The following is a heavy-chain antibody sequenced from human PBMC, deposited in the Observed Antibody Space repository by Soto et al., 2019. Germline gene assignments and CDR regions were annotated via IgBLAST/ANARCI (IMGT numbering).Heavy chain of an antibody. V-gene: IGHV3-33*01. Sequence: QVQLVESGGGVVQPGRSLRLSCAASGFTFSSYGMHWVRQAPGKGLEWVAVIWYDGSNKYYADSVKGRFTISRDNSKNTLYLQMNSLRAEDTAVYYCARDGPRLFPHYGMDVWGQGTTVTVSS. CDR2: IWYDGSNK. CDR1: GFTFSSYG. D-gene: IGHD2-15*01. J-gene: IGHJ6*02. CDR3: ARDGPRLFPHYGMDV.